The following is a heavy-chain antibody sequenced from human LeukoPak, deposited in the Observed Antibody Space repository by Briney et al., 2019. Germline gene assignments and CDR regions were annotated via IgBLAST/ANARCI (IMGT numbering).Heavy chain of an antibody. CDR3: ARVGGDSYCSSTSCYHYFDY. V-gene: IGHV4-59*01. CDR1: GGSISSYY. J-gene: IGHJ4*02. CDR2: IYYSGST. D-gene: IGHD2-2*01. Sequence: SETLSLTCTVSGGSISSYYWSWIRQPPGKGLEWIGYIYYSGSTNYNPSLKSRVTISVDTSKNQFSLQLSSVTAADTAVYYCARVGGDSYCSSTSCYHYFDYWGQGTLVTVSS.